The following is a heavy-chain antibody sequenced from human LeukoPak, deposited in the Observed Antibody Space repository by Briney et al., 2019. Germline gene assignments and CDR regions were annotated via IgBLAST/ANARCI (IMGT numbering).Heavy chain of an antibody. Sequence: ASVRVSCKVSGYTLTELSMHWVRQAPGKGLEWMGGFDPEDGETIYAQKFQGRVTMTRDTSTSTVYMEVSSLRSEDTAVYYCAREGGVKCSSTSCYQLDYWGQGTLVTVSS. CDR1: GYTLTELS. D-gene: IGHD2-2*01. J-gene: IGHJ4*02. CDR3: AREGGVKCSSTSCYQLDY. V-gene: IGHV1-24*01. CDR2: FDPEDGET.